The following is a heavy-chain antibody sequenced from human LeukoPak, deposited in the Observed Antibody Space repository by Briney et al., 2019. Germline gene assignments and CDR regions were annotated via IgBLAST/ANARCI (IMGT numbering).Heavy chain of an antibody. D-gene: IGHD1-26*01. CDR2: ISGSGGST. Sequence: GGSLRLSRAASGFTFSSYAMSWVRQAPGKGLEWVSAISGSGGSTYYADSVKGRLTISRDNSKNTLYLQMNSLRAEDTAVYYCAKGPRYSGSYPPDYWGQGTLVTVSS. V-gene: IGHV3-23*01. CDR1: GFTFSSYA. CDR3: AKGPRYSGSYPPDY. J-gene: IGHJ4*02.